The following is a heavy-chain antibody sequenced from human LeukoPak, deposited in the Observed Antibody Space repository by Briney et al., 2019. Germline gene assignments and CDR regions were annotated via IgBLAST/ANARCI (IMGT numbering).Heavy chain of an antibody. D-gene: IGHD5-24*01. J-gene: IGHJ4*02. CDR3: ARGGDGYNPYFDY. CDR1: GGTFSSYA. CDR2: IIPIFGTA. V-gene: IGHV1-69*05. Sequence: ASVKVSCKASGGTFSSYAISWVRQAPGQGLEWMGGIIPIFGTANYAQKFQGRVTITTDESTSTAYMELSGLRSEDTAVYYCARGGDGYNPYFDYWGQGILVTVSS.